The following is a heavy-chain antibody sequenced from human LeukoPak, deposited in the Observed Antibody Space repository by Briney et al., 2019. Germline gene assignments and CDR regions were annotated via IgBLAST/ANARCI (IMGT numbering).Heavy chain of an antibody. D-gene: IGHD5-18*01. CDR3: ARADVDTAMATLLKAEYFQH. Sequence: SVKVSCKASGGTFSSYAISWVRQAPGQGLEWMGRIIPILGIANYAQKFQGRVTITADKSTSTAYMELSSLRSEDTAVYYCARADVDTAMATLLKAEYFQHWGQGTLVTVSS. CDR1: GGTFSSYA. J-gene: IGHJ1*01. V-gene: IGHV1-69*04. CDR2: IIPILGIA.